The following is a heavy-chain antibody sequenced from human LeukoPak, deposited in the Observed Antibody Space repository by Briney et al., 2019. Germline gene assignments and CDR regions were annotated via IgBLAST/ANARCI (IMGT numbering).Heavy chain of an antibody. CDR3: ARGLVGVVAAIDAFDI. CDR2: INHSGST. CDR1: GGSFSGYY. J-gene: IGHJ3*02. Sequence: SETLSLTCAVYGGSFSGYYWSWIRQPPGKGLEWIGEINHSGSTNYNPSLKSRVTISVDTSKNQSSLKLSSVTAADTAVYYCARGLVGVVAAIDAFDIGGQGTMVTVSS. V-gene: IGHV4-34*01. D-gene: IGHD2-15*01.